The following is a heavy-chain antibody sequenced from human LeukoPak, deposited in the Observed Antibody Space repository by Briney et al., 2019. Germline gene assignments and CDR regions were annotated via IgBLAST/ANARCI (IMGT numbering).Heavy chain of an antibody. J-gene: IGHJ4*02. V-gene: IGHV3-30*18. CDR3: AKDKAAAGKRPPDY. CDR1: GFTFSSYG. Sequence: AGGSLRLSCAASGFTFSSYGMHWVRQAPGKGLEWVAVISYDGSNKYYADSVKGRFTISRDNSKNTLYLQMNSLRAEDTAVYYCAKDKAAAGKRPPDYWGQGTLVTVSS. CDR2: ISYDGSNK. D-gene: IGHD6-13*01.